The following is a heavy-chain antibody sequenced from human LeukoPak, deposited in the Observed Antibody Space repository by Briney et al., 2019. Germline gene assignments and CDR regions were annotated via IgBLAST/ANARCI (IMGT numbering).Heavy chain of an antibody. D-gene: IGHD6-13*01. CDR2: IFHTGST. V-gene: IGHV4-38-2*02. J-gene: IGHJ4*02. Sequence: SETLSLTCTVSNYSISSGYFWGWIRQPPGKGLEWIGNIFHTGSTYYNPSLKSRVTMSADTSKNQFSLKLSSVTATDTAVYYCASLGIAEQTFDSGAQGPRVTVSS. CDR3: ASLGIAEQTFDS. CDR1: NYSISSGYF.